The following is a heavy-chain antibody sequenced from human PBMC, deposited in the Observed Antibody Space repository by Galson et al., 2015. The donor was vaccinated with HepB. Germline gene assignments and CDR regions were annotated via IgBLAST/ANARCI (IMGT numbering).Heavy chain of an antibody. D-gene: IGHD1-26*01. V-gene: IGHV3-30*18. CDR1: GFTFSSYG. Sequence: SLRLSCAASGFTFSSYGMHWVRQAPGKGLEWVAVISYDGSNKYYADSVKGRFTISRDNSKNTLYLQMNSLRAEDTAVYYCAKEGVGATRCLDYWGQGTLVTVSS. J-gene: IGHJ4*02. CDR3: AKEGVGATRCLDY. CDR2: ISYDGSNK.